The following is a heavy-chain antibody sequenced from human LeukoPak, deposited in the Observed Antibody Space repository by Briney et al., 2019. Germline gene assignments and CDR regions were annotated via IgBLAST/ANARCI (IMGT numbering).Heavy chain of an antibody. CDR3: AKVTGELPNY. D-gene: IGHD1-26*01. CDR1: GFTFSSYG. Sequence: GGSLRLFCAASGFTFSSYGMHWVRQAPGKGLEWVAVISYDGSNKYYADSVKGRFTISRDNSKNTLYLQMNSLRAEDTAVYYCAKVTGELPNYWGQGTLVTVSS. V-gene: IGHV3-30*18. J-gene: IGHJ4*02. CDR2: ISYDGSNK.